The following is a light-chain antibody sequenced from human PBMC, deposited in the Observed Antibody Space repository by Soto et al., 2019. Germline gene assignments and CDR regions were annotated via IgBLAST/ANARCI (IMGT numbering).Light chain of an antibody. CDR2: EGN. Sequence: QSALTQPASVSGSPGQSITISCTGSVSDVGTFGPVSWYQQHPGQVPKLIIYEGNRRPSGVSGRFSGSKSGNTASLTISVLQAEDEADYYCCSYVGARTYGFGSGTKVTVL. J-gene: IGLJ1*01. CDR1: VSDVGTFGP. CDR3: CSYVGARTYG. V-gene: IGLV2-23*01.